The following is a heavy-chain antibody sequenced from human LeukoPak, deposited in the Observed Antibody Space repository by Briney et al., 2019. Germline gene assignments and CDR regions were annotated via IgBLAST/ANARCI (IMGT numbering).Heavy chain of an antibody. CDR3: ARDHPYSSSWYELHYYYGMDV. CDR1: GYTFTSYG. Sequence: ASVKVSCKASGYTFTSYGISWVRQAPGQGLEWMGWISACNGNTNYAQKLQGRVTMTTDTSTSTAYMELRSLRSDDTAVYYCARDHPYSSSWYELHYYYGMDVWGQGTTVTVSS. CDR2: ISACNGNT. D-gene: IGHD6-13*01. J-gene: IGHJ6*02. V-gene: IGHV1-18*01.